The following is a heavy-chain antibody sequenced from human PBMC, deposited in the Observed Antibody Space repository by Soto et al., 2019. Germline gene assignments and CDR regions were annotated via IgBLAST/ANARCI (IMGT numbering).Heavy chain of an antibody. CDR3: ARAPYYDFWSGHPISPRWFDP. Sequence: PSETLSLTCAVSGDSIGGYYWNWIRQPPGKGLEWIGEINHSGSTNYNPSLKSRVTISVDTSKNQFSLKLSSVTAADTAVYYCARAPYYDFWSGHPISPRWFDPWGQGTLVTVSS. CDR1: GDSIGGYY. CDR2: INHSGST. V-gene: IGHV4-34*01. D-gene: IGHD3-3*01. J-gene: IGHJ5*02.